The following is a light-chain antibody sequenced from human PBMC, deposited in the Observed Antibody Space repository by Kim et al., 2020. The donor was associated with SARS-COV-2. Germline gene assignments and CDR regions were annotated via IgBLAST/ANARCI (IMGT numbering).Light chain of an antibody. V-gene: IGLV2-18*02. CDR1: SSDIGSYNR. CDR3: TSHTRSTTYV. CDR2: EVS. Sequence: QSALTQPPSVSGSPGQSVTISCTGTSSDIGSYNRVSWYQQSPGTAPKLMIYEVSNRPSGVPDRFSGSKSGNTASLTISGLQAEDEADYYCTSHTRSTTYVFGTGTKVTAL. J-gene: IGLJ1*01.